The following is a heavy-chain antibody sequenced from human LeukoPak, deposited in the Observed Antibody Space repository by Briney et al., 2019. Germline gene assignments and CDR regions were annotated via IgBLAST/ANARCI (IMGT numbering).Heavy chain of an antibody. J-gene: IGHJ4*02. CDR2: IIPIFGTA. Sequence: ASVKVSCKASGGTFSSYATSWVRQAPGQGLEWMGGIIPIFGTANYAQKFRGRVTITTDESTSTAYMELSSLRSEDTAVYYCARARVAEDQPFDYWGQGTLVTVSS. CDR3: ARARVAEDQPFDY. V-gene: IGHV1-69*05. D-gene: IGHD2-2*01. CDR1: GGTFSSYA.